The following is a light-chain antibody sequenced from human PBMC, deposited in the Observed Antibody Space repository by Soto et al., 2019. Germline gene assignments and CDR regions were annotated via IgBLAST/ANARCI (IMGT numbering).Light chain of an antibody. CDR3: QQYGSSLSAWWT. J-gene: IGKJ5*01. CDR1: QSVSSNY. V-gene: IGKV3-20*01. CDR2: GSS. Sequence: ILLTQSPGTLTLSPGERATLSCRASQSVSSNYLAWYQQTPGHAPRLRMYGSSSRATGIPDRFSGSGSGTDFTLTISRLEPEAFAVYYRQQYGSSLSAWWTFGQGTRLEIK.